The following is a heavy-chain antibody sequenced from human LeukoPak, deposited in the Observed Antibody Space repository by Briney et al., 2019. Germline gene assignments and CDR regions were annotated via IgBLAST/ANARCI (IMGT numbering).Heavy chain of an antibody. J-gene: IGHJ6*02. V-gene: IGHV3-33*01. D-gene: IGHD3-10*01. CDR1: GFTFSSYG. CDR3: RGWLTYYYGSGSYYRAPDYGMDV. CDR2: IWYDGSDK. Sequence: GGSLRLSCAASGFTFSSYGMHWVRQAPGKGLEWVAVIWYDGSDKYYADSVKGRFTISRDNSKNTLYLQMISLRAEDTAVYYCRGWLTYYYGSGSYYRAPDYGMDVWGQGTTVTVSS.